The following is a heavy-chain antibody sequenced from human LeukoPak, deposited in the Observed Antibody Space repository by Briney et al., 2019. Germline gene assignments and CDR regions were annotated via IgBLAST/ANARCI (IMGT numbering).Heavy chain of an antibody. V-gene: IGHV3-48*03. CDR1: GFTFGSCG. D-gene: IGHD5-24*01. J-gene: IGHJ4*02. Sequence: PGGSLRLSCAASGFTFGSCGMNWVRQAPGKGLEWVSCISSSGSNTYYADSVKGRFTISRDNAKNSLYPQMNSLRAEDTAVYYCARDRDRDGYNNYWGQGTLVTVSS. CDR2: ISSSGSNT. CDR3: ARDRDRDGYNNY.